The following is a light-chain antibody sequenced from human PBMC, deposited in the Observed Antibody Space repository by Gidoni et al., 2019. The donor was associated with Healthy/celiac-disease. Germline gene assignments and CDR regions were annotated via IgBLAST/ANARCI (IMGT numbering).Light chain of an antibody. CDR3: AAWDDSLNGRYV. Sequence: HSVLTQPPSASGTPGHRVTISCSGSSSNIGSNTVNWYQQLPGTAPKLLIYSNNQRPSGVPDRFSGSKSGTSASLAISGLQSEDEADYYCAAWDDSLNGRYVFGTGTKVTVL. V-gene: IGLV1-44*01. CDR1: SSNIGSNT. CDR2: SNN. J-gene: IGLJ1*01.